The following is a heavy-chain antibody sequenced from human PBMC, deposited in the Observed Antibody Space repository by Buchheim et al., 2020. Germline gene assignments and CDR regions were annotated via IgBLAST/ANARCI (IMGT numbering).Heavy chain of an antibody. Sequence: QVQLVESGGGVVQPGRSLRLSCAASGFTFSSYAMHWVRQAPGKGLEWVAVISYDGSNKYYADSVKGRLTISRDNSKNTLYLQMNSLRAEDTAVYYCALTSYDFWSGIWDWGQGTL. CDR3: ALTSYDFWSGIWD. CDR1: GFTFSSYA. J-gene: IGHJ4*02. D-gene: IGHD3-3*01. CDR2: ISYDGSNK. V-gene: IGHV3-30*04.